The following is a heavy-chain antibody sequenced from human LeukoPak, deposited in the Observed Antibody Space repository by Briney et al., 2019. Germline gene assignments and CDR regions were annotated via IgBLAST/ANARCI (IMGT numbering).Heavy chain of an antibody. CDR2: ISYDGSNK. J-gene: IGHJ4*02. D-gene: IGHD6-13*01. CDR3: AKGWGIAAAFDWRYFDY. CDR1: GFTFSSYG. Sequence: PGGSLRLSCAASGFTFSSYGMHWVRQAPGKGLEWVAVISYDGSNKYYADSVKGRFTISRDNSKNTLYLQMNSLRAEDTAVYYCAKGWGIAAAFDWRYFDYWGQGTLVTVSS. V-gene: IGHV3-30*18.